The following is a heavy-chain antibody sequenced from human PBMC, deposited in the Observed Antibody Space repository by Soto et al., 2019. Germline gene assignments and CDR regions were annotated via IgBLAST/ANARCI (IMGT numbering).Heavy chain of an antibody. CDR2: IYYSGST. V-gene: IGHV4-59*08. J-gene: IGHJ4*02. CDR1: DGSISSYY. CDR3: AIHWYGSGTNYPFAS. Sequence: SETLSLTCTVSDGSISSYYWSWIRQPPGKGLERIGYIYYSGSTDHNPSLKSRVTISVDTSKNQFSLKLSSVTAADTAVYFCAIHWYGSGTNYPFASWGQGTLVPVSS. D-gene: IGHD3-10*01.